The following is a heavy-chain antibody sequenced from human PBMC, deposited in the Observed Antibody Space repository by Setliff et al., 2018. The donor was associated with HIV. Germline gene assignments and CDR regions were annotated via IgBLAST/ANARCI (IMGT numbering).Heavy chain of an antibody. CDR1: GDSVSGYY. J-gene: IGHJ4*02. CDR2: IYYTGST. CDR3: ASHRSVYYFDY. V-gene: IGHV4-59*02. Sequence: PSETLSLTCTVPGDSVSGYYWTWIRQPPGKGLEWIGDIYYTGSTNFSPSLKSRVTISVDTSKNQFSLKLSSVTAADTAVYYCASHRSVYYFDYWGQGTLVTVSS.